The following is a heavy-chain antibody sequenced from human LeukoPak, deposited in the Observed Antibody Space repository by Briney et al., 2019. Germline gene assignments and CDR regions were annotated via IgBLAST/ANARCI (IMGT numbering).Heavy chain of an antibody. J-gene: IGHJ4*02. D-gene: IGHD2/OR15-2a*01. CDR3: ARDEDTSALSEY. CDR1: GFTFSSYA. Sequence: GGSLRLSCAASGFTFSSYAMSWVRQAPGKGLEWVSGISGSGVTTYYAGSVKGRFTISRDNSKSTLYLHMDSLRAEDTAVYYCARDEDTSALSEYWGQGTLVTVSS. V-gene: IGHV3-23*01. CDR2: ISGSGVTT.